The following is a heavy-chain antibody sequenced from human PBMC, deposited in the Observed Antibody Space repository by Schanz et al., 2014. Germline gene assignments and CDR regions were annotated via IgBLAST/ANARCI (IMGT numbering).Heavy chain of an antibody. V-gene: IGHV3-23*01. CDR1: GFTFSTYA. CDR2: ISGSGGST. D-gene: IGHD3-22*01. Sequence: VQLLQFGGGVVQPGRSLRLSCEASGFTFSTYAMSWVRQAPGKGLEWLSAISGSGGSTYYADSVKGRFTISRDNSKNTLYLQMSSLRAEDTAVYYCAKDPSHGDYDYYFDYWGQGTLVTVSS. J-gene: IGHJ4*02. CDR3: AKDPSHGDYDYYFDY.